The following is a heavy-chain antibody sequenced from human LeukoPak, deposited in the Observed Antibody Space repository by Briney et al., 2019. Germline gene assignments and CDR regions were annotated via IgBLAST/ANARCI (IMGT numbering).Heavy chain of an antibody. CDR3: ARACLSGGSY. CDR2: IKQDGSEK. CDR1: GFTLSSYW. D-gene: IGHD1-26*01. V-gene: IGHV3-7*01. Sequence: TGGSLRLSCAASGFTLSSYWMDWVRQAPGKGLEWVANIKQDGSEKYYVDSVKGRFTISRDNAKNSLYLQMNSLRAEDTAVYYCARACLSGGSYWGQGTPVTVSS. J-gene: IGHJ4*02.